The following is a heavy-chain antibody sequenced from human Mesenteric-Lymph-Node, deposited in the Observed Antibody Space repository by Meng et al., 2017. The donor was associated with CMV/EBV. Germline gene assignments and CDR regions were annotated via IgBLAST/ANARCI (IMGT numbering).Heavy chain of an antibody. J-gene: IGHJ4*02. V-gene: IGHV4-59*01. CDR3: ASSNVYGSGSYYTLYY. D-gene: IGHD3-10*01. Sequence: SETLSLTCTVSGGSISSYYWSWIRQPPGKGLEWIGYIYYSGSTNYNPSLKSRVTISVDTSKNQFSLKLSSVTAADTAVYYCASSNVYGSGSYYTLYYWGQGTLVTVSS. CDR2: IYYSGST. CDR1: GGSISSYY.